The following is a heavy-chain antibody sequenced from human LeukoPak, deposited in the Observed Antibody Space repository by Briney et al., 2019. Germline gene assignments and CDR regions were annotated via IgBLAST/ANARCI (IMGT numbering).Heavy chain of an antibody. CDR3: ARDAELAAFDP. J-gene: IGHJ5*02. CDR1: GFTFSSYW. V-gene: IGHV3-7*01. Sequence: GGSLRLTCAASGFTFSSYWMSWVRQAPGKGLEWVANIKQDGSEKYYVDSVKGRFTISRDNAKNSLYLQMNSLRAEDTAVYYCARDAELAAFDPWGQGTLVTVSS. D-gene: IGHD6-6*01. CDR2: IKQDGSEK.